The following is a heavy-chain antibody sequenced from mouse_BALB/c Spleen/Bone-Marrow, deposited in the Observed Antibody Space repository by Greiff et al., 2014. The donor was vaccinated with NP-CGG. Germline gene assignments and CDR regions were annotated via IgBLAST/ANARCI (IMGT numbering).Heavy chain of an antibody. J-gene: IGHJ4*01. V-gene: IGHV2-9*02. CDR3: ARVGNYDYAMDY. Sequence: QFQLQQSGPGLVAPSQSLSITCTVSGFSLTSYGVHWVRQPPGKGLEWLGVIWSGGSTNYNSALMSRLSISKDNSKSQVFLKMNSLQTDDTAMYYCARVGNYDYAMDYWGQGTSVTVSS. CDR1: GFSLTSYG. CDR2: IWSGGST. D-gene: IGHD2-1*01.